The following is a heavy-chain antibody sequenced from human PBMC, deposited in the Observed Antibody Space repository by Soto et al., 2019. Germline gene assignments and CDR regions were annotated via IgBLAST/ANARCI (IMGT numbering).Heavy chain of an antibody. J-gene: IGHJ6*03. CDR3: ARRGYYYYMDV. Sequence: EVQLVESGGGLVQPGRSLRLSCAASGFTFDDYAMHWVRQAPGKGLEWVSGISWNSGSIGYADSVKGRFTISRDNAKNSLYLQMNSLRAEDTALYYCARRGYYYYMDVWGKGTTVTVSS. V-gene: IGHV3-9*01. CDR1: GFTFDDYA. CDR2: ISWNSGSI.